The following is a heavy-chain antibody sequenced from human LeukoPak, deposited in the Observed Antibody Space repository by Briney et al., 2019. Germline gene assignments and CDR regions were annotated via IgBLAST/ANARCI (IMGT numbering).Heavy chain of an antibody. CDR1: GFTFSNYW. CDR3: ARATDYGDYDAFDI. CDR2: ISSSSSTI. J-gene: IGHJ3*02. Sequence: PGGSLRLSCAASGFTFSNYWMTWVRQAPGKGLEWVSYISSSSSTIYYADSVKGRFTISRDNAKNTLYLQMNSLRAEDTAVYYCARATDYGDYDAFDIWGQGTMVTVSS. D-gene: IGHD4-17*01. V-gene: IGHV3-48*01.